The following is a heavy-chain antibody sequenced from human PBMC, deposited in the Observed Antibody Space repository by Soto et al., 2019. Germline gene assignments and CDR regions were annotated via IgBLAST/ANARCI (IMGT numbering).Heavy chain of an antibody. CDR2: IGTAGDT. CDR1: GFTFSSYD. D-gene: IGHD3-16*01. Sequence: GALRLSCAAPGFTFSSYDMHWVRQATGKGLEWVSAIGTAGDTYYPGSVKGRFTISRENAKNSLYLQMNSLRAGDTAVYYCARGMMVEDGMDVWGQGTTVTVSS. J-gene: IGHJ6*02. V-gene: IGHV3-13*01. CDR3: ARGMMVEDGMDV.